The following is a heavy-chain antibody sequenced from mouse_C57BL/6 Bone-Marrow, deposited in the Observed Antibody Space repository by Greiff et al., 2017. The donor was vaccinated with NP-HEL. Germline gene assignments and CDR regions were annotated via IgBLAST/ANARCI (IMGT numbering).Heavy chain of an antibody. CDR3: TSEEYYAMDY. Sequence: VQLQQSGAELVRPGASVKLSCTASGFNIKDDYMHWVKQRPEQGLEWIGWIDPENGDTEYASKFQGKATITADTSSNTAYLQLSSLTSEDTAVYYCTSEEYYAMDYWGQGTSVTVSS. J-gene: IGHJ4*01. CDR1: GFNIKDDY. V-gene: IGHV14-4*01. CDR2: IDPENGDT.